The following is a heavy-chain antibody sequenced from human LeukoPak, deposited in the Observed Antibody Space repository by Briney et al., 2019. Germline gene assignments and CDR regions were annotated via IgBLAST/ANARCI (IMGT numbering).Heavy chain of an antibody. D-gene: IGHD6-13*01. Sequence: GRSLRLSCAASGFTFSSYGMHWVRQAPGKGLEWVAVISYDGSNKYYADSVKGRFTISRDNSKNTLYLQMNSLRAEDTAVYYCAKELAAAGTYYYYGMDVWGQGTTVTVS. V-gene: IGHV3-30*18. CDR1: GFTFSSYG. J-gene: IGHJ6*02. CDR2: ISYDGSNK. CDR3: AKELAAAGTYYYYGMDV.